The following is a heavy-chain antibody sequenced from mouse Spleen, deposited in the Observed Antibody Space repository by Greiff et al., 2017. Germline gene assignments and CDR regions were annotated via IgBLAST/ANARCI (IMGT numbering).Heavy chain of an antibody. CDR1: GYTFTSYW. D-gene: IGHD2-5*01. CDR2: IHPNSGST. CDR3: ARIDDSNYYFDY. Sequence: QVQLKQPGAELVKPGASVKLSCKASGYTFTSYWMHWVKQRPGQGLEWIGMIHPNSGSTNYNEKFKSKATLTVDKSSSTAYMQLSSLTSEDSAVYYCARIDDSNYYFDYWGQGTTLTVSS. J-gene: IGHJ2*01. V-gene: IGHV1-64*01.